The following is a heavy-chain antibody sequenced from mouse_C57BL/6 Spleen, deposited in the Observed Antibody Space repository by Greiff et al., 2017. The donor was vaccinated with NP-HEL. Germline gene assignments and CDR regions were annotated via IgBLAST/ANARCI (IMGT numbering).Heavy chain of an antibody. V-gene: IGHV1-64*01. CDR3: ARSDIESWFAY. Sequence: VQLQQSGAELVKPGASVKLSCKASGYTFTSYWRHWVKQRPGQGLEWIGMIHPNSGSTNYNEKFKSKATLTVDKSSSTAYMQLSSLTSEDSAVYYCARSDIESWFAYWGQGTLVTVSA. CDR2: IHPNSGST. J-gene: IGHJ3*01. D-gene: IGHD1-3*01. CDR1: GYTFTSYW.